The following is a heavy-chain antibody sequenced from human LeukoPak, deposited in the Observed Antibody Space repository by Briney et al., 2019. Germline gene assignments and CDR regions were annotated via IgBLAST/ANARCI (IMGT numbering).Heavy chain of an antibody. CDR2: IYYSGST. J-gene: IGHJ4*02. CDR1: GGSISSSHYY. Sequence: PSETLSLTCTVSGGSISSSHYYWGWIRQPPGKGLDWIGSIYYSGSTYFNPSLKSRVTISVDTSKNQFSLKLSSVTAADTAVYYCARLGCSGGGCYDYSDYWGQGTLVTVSS. V-gene: IGHV4-39*01. CDR3: ARLGCSGGGCYDYSDY. D-gene: IGHD2-15*01.